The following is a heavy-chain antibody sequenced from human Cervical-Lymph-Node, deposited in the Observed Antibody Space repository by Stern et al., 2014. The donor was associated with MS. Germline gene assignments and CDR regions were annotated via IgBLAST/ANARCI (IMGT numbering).Heavy chain of an antibody. CDR3: ARDEGTYWFDS. CDR1: GYSFSQYY. CDR2: INPDRGDT. J-gene: IGHJ5*01. D-gene: IGHD1-7*01. V-gene: IGHV1-2*02. Sequence: QLVQSGAEVKKPGASVKVSCKASGYSFSQYYLHWVRQAPGQGLEWMGWINPDRGDTEYAQKFQGRVTMTRDTSIRTVYMELKRLTSDDTGIYYCARDEGTYWFDSWGQGARISVSS.